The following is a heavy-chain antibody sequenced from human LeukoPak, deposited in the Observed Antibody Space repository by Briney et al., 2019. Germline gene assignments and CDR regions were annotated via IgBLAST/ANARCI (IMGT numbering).Heavy chain of an antibody. J-gene: IGHJ4*02. D-gene: IGHD6-19*01. Sequence: SRTLSLTCTVSGGSISSGGYYWSWIRQHPGKGLEWIGHIYYSGSTYHNPSLKSRVTISVDTSKNQFSLKLSSVTAADTAVYYCASRSSLDTSSGWYYDYWGQGTLVTVSS. CDR3: ASRSSLDTSSGWYYDY. CDR2: IYYSGST. V-gene: IGHV4-31*03. CDR1: GGSISSGGYY.